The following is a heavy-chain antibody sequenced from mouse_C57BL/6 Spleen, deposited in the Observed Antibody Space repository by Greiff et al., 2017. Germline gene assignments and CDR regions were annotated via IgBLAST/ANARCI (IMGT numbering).Heavy chain of an antibody. CDR2: IRSKSNNYAT. CDR3: VRHYRNAMDY. D-gene: IGHD2-14*01. Sequence: DVMLVESGGGLVQPKGSLKLSCAASGFSFNTYAMNWVRQAPGKGLEWVARIRSKSNNYATYYADSVKDRFTISRDDSESMLYLQMNNLKTEDTAMYYCVRHYRNAMDYWGQGTSVTVSS. J-gene: IGHJ4*01. CDR1: GFSFNTYA. V-gene: IGHV10-1*01.